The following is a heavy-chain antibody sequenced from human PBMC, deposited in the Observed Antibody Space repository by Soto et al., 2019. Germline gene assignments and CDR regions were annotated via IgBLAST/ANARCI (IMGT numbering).Heavy chain of an antibody. J-gene: IGHJ4*02. CDR3: ATVVPAAIVDY. CDR1: GYTFTGYY. Sequence: ASVKVSCKASGYTFTGYYMHWVRQAPGQGLEWMGWINPNSGGTNYAQKFQGRVTITADKSTSTAYMELSSLRSEDTAVYYCATVVPAAIVDYWGQGTLVTVSS. D-gene: IGHD2-2*01. CDR2: INPNSGGT. V-gene: IGHV1-2*02.